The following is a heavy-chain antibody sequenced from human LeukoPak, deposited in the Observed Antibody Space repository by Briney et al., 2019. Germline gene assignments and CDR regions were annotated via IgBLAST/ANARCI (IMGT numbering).Heavy chain of an antibody. D-gene: IGHD3-10*01. Sequence: GGSLRLSCAAFGFTFDAYSMHWVRQAPGKGLEWVSLITWDGSATSYADSVKGRFTISRDNSRNSLYLQMNSLRAEDTALYYCAKGSAGDYYGSGSYLDYWGQGTLVTVSS. CDR1: GFTFDAYS. V-gene: IGHV3-43*01. CDR3: AKGSAGDYYGSGSYLDY. J-gene: IGHJ4*02. CDR2: ITWDGSAT.